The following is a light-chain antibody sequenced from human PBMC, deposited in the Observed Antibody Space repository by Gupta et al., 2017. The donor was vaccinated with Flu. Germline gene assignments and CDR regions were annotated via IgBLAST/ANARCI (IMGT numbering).Light chain of an antibody. V-gene: IGLV2-14*01. CDR2: EVS. CDR1: SSDIGAYNY. J-gene: IGLJ2*01. CDR3: SSYTGSVTV. Sequence: QSALTQPAPVSGSPGQSITISCTGTSSDIGAYNYVSWYQQYPGKVPKLLIYEVSYRPSGISDRFSGSKSANTASLTISGLQAEDEADYYCSSYTGSVTVFGGGTKLTVL.